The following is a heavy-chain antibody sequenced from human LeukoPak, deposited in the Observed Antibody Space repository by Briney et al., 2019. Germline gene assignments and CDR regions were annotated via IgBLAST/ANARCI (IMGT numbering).Heavy chain of an antibody. D-gene: IGHD1-7*01. CDR2: IYYSGST. V-gene: IGHV4-39*07. Sequence: SETLSLTCTVSGGSISSSSYYWGWIRQPPGKGLEWIGSIYYSGSTNYNPSLKSRVTISVDTSKNQFSLKLSSVTAADTAVYYCARGSRDWNYFSDYYYYMDVWGKGTTVTVSS. CDR3: ARGSRDWNYFSDYYYYMDV. J-gene: IGHJ6*03. CDR1: GGSISSSSYY.